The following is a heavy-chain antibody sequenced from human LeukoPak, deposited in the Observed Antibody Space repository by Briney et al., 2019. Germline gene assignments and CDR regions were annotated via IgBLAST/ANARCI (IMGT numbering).Heavy chain of an antibody. CDR2: ISGSGGST. D-gene: IGHD3-9*01. CDR1: GFTFSSYA. CDR3: AKDLRYFDWLLVQWDY. V-gene: IGHV3-23*01. Sequence: GGSLRLSCAASGFTFSSYAMSWVRQAPGKGLEWVSAISGSGGSTYYADSVKGRFTISRDNSKNTLYLQMNSLRAEDTAVYYCAKDLRYFDWLLVQWDYWGQGTLVTVSS. J-gene: IGHJ4*02.